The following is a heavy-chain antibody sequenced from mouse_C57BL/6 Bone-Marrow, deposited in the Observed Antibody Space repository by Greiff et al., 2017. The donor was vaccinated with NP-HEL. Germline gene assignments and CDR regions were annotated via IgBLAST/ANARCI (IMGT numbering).Heavy chain of an antibody. J-gene: IGHJ2*01. CDR2: ISDGGSYT. CDR1: GFTFSSYA. D-gene: IGHD1-1*01. Sequence: EVQLQESGGGLVKPGGSLKLSCAASGFTFSSYAMSWVRQTPEKRLEWVATISDGGSYTYYPDNVKGRFTISRDNAKNNLYLQMSHLKSEDTAMYYCARVPYGSSFDYWGQGTTLTVSS. V-gene: IGHV5-4*01. CDR3: ARVPYGSSFDY.